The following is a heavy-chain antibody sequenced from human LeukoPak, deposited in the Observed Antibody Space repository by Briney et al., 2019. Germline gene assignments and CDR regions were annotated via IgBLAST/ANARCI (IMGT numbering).Heavy chain of an antibody. CDR3: AREQVAGTLFFDY. D-gene: IGHD6-19*01. J-gene: IGHJ4*02. Sequence: ASVKVSCKASGYTFTGYYMHWVRQAPGQGLEWMGWINPNSGGTSYAQKFQGRVTMTRDTSICTAYMELSRLRSDDTAVYYCAREQVAGTLFFDYWGQGTLVTVSS. V-gene: IGHV1-2*02. CDR2: INPNSGGT. CDR1: GYTFTGYY.